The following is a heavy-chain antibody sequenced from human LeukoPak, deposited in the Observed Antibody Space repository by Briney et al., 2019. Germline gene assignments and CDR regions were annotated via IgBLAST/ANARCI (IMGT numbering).Heavy chain of an antibody. D-gene: IGHD2-15*01. CDR3: ARGHSCCYPYASFD. V-gene: IGHV1-18*01. J-gene: IGHJ4*02. Sequence: ASVKVSCKASGYTFTSYGISWVRQAPGQGLEWMGWISGYNGDTKSAQNFQDRLTVTTDTSTNTAYMELRSLKSDDTAVYFCARGHSCCYPYASFDWGQGTLVTVSS. CDR2: ISGYNGDT. CDR1: GYTFTSYG.